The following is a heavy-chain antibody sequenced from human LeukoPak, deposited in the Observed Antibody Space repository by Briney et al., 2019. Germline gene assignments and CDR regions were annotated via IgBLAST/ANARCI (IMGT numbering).Heavy chain of an antibody. Sequence: GGSLRLSCAASGFTFSTYGMQWVRQAPGKGLEWVAVIWYDGSDKYYADSVKGRFTISRDNSKNTLYLQMNSLRAEDTAVYYCAKFSNLGYCSSTSCPFGYWGQGTLVTVSS. CDR2: IWYDGSDK. CDR1: GFTFSTYG. J-gene: IGHJ4*02. D-gene: IGHD2-2*01. V-gene: IGHV3-33*06. CDR3: AKFSNLGYCSSTSCPFGY.